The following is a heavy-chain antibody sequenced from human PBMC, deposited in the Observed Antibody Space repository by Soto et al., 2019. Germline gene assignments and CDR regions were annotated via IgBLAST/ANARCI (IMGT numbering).Heavy chain of an antibody. CDR3: ARGSYISSWYSLDY. CDR1: GYTFTSYG. Sequence: ASVKVSCKASGYTFTSYGISWVRQAPGQGLEWMGWISAHNGNTDYAQKFQGRVTMTTDTSTSTASMELRSLRSDDTAVYYCARGSYISSWYSLDYWGQGTLVTVSS. V-gene: IGHV1-18*04. D-gene: IGHD6-13*01. CDR2: ISAHNGNT. J-gene: IGHJ4*02.